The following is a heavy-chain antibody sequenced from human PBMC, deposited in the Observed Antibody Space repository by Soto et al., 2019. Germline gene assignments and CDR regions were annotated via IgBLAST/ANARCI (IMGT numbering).Heavy chain of an antibody. Sequence: EVQLVESGGGLVQPGESLRLSCAASGFTFSYYWMHWVRQAPGKGLVWVSRIHSDGSSTTYADSVKGRFTISRDNARKTVYLQMNSLSVEDTAGYYGVRWDRGAFDIWGQGTVVTVSS. CDR3: VRWDRGAFDI. D-gene: IGHD1-26*01. CDR2: IHSDGSST. V-gene: IGHV3-74*01. CDR1: GFTFSYYW. J-gene: IGHJ3*02.